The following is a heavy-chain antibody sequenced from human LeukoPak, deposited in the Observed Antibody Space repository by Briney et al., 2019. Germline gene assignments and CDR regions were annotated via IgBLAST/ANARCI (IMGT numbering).Heavy chain of an antibody. V-gene: IGHV4-30-2*01. D-gene: IGHD2-2*01. CDR1: GGSISSGGYS. CDR2: IYHSGST. CDR3: ARGIGYCSSTSCYSDWFDP. J-gene: IGHJ5*02. Sequence: PSETLSLTCAVSGGSISSGGYSWSWIRQPPGKGLEWIGYIYHSGSTYYNPSLKSRDTISVDRSKNQFSLKLSSVTAADTAVYYCARGIGYCSSTSCYSDWFDPWGQGTLVTVSS.